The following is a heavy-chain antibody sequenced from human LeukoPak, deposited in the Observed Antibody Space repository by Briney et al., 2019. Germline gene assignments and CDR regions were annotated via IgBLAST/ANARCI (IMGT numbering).Heavy chain of an antibody. J-gene: IGHJ4*02. V-gene: IGHV3-23*01. CDR1: GFTFSSYA. CDR3: AKGPRREIVVVPAAQFFDY. Sequence: GGSLRLSCAASGFTFSSYAMSWVRQAPGXXLEWVSAISGSGGNTYYADSVKGRFTISRDNSKNTLYLQMNSLRAEDTAVYYCAKGPRREIVVVPAAQFFDYWGQGILVTVSS. D-gene: IGHD2-2*01. CDR2: ISGSGGNT.